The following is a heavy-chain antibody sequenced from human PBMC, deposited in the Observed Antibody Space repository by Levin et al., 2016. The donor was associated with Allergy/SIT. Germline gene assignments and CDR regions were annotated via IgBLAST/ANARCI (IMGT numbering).Heavy chain of an antibody. CDR1: GYNFNSYW. D-gene: IGHD2-2*01. J-gene: IGHJ4*02. V-gene: IGHV5-51*01. CDR3: ARISDNTWYAPDY. Sequence: GESLKISCKGSGYNFNSYWIGWVRQMPGKGLEWMGIIYPGDSDSRYSPSLQGQVTLSVDKSINTATLQWNSLKASDTAIYYCARISDNTWYAPDYWGQGTLVTVSS. CDR2: IYPGDSDS.